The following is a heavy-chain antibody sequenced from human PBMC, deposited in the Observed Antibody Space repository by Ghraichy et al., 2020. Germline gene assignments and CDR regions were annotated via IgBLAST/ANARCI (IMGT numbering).Heavy chain of an antibody. CDR1: GGSISNYF. V-gene: IGHV4-4*07. Sequence: SQTLSLTCTVSGGSISNYFWSWIRQPAGKGLEWIGRINTSGITNYNPSLKSRVTMSVDTSKNQFSLKLTSVTAADTAVYYCARAHDPATTVNNWFDPWGQGTLVTVSS. CDR2: INTSGIT. J-gene: IGHJ5*02. CDR3: ARAHDPATTVNNWFDP. D-gene: IGHD4-11*01.